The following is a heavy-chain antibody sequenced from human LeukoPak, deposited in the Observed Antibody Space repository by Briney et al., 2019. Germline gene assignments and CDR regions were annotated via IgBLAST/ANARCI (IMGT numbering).Heavy chain of an antibody. Sequence: PSETLSLTCAVSGGSISSGGYSWSWIRQPPGKGLEWIGYIYYSGSTYYNPSLKSRVTISVDTSKNQFSLKLNSVTAADTAVYYCARAYYYYMDVWGKGTTVSVSS. CDR1: GGSISSGGYS. CDR2: IYYSGST. J-gene: IGHJ6*03. CDR3: ARAYYYYMDV. V-gene: IGHV4-30-4*07.